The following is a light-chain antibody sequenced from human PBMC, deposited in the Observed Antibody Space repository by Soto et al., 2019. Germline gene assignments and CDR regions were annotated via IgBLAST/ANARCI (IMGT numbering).Light chain of an antibody. CDR1: QSFSSNS. CDR2: AAS. J-gene: IGKJ1*01. CDR3: QQYGSSGT. Sequence: EIVSTQSPGTLSLSPGERATLYCRASQSFSSNSLGWYQQKPGQAPRLLIYAASIRATGIPDRFSGSGSGTDFTLTISRLEPEDFAVYYCQQYGSSGTFGQGTKV. V-gene: IGKV3-20*01.